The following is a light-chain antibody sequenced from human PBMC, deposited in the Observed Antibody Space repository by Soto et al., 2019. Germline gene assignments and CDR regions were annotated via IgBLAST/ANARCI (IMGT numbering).Light chain of an antibody. CDR1: QTVRNNY. V-gene: IGKV3-20*01. J-gene: IGKJ1*01. CDR2: GAS. CDR3: QQYDSLPRT. Sequence: IVLTQSPATLSLSPGKRATLSCRASQTVRNNYLAWYQQKPGQAPRLLIYGASSRATGIPDRFSGSGSGTEFTLTIGRLEPEDFAVYYCQQYDSLPRTFGQGTKVDIK.